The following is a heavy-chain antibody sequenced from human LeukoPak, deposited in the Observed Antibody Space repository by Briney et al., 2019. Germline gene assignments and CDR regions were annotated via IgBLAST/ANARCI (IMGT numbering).Heavy chain of an antibody. V-gene: IGHV3-15*01. Sequence: PGGSLRLSCAASGFTFSNAWMSWVRQAPGKGREWVGRIKRKSDGETTDYAAPVKGRFAISRDDSKNTLHRQMNSLKTEDTAVYYCTTDPYSGSYNYYYGMDVWGQGTTVTVSS. CDR3: TTDPYSGSYNYYYGMDV. CDR1: GFTFSNAW. J-gene: IGHJ6*02. CDR2: IKRKSDGETT. D-gene: IGHD1-26*01.